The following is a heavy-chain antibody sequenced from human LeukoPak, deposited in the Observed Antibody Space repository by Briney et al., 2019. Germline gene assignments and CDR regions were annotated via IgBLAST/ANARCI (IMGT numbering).Heavy chain of an antibody. CDR3: ARRGGSSSRRSPIDY. V-gene: IGHV3-7*01. Sequence: PGGSLRLSCTASGFTFSDYWMTWVRQAPGKGPEWVANIKQDGSQRYYVDSVRGRFTISRDNAKHSLFLQMNGLRAEDTAVYYCARRGGSSSRRSPIDYWGQGTLVTVSS. J-gene: IGHJ4*02. D-gene: IGHD6-6*01. CDR2: IKQDGSQR. CDR1: GFTFSDYW.